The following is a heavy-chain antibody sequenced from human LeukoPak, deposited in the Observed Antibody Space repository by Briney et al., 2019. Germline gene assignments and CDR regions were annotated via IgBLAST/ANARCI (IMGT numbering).Heavy chain of an antibody. D-gene: IGHD4-17*01. V-gene: IGHV4-39*07. J-gene: IGHJ6*03. CDR2: IFYSGST. CDR3: ARAVQDYGDYVYYYYYMDV. CDR1: SGSIRNSNYF. Sequence: SETLSLTCSVSSGSIRNSNYFWGWIRQPPGKGLEWIGSIFYSGSTDYNPSLKSRVTISVDTSKNQFSLKLSSVIAADTAVYYCARAVQDYGDYVYYYYYMDVWGKGTTVTVSS.